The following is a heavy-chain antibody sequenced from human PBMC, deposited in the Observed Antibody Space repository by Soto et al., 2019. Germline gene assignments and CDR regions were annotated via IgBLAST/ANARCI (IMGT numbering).Heavy chain of an antibody. V-gene: IGHV3-48*02. CDR2: ISSSSSTI. J-gene: IGHJ2*01. D-gene: IGHD2-21*02. Sequence: EVQLVESGGGLVQPGGSLRLSCAASGFTFSSYSMNWVRQAPGKGLEWVSYISSSSSTIYYADSVKGRFTISRDNRKNDLYMEMNRLRDEDTAVHYCARELRADGAWGRDPLVTVCS. CDR1: GFTFSSYS. CDR3: ARELRADGA.